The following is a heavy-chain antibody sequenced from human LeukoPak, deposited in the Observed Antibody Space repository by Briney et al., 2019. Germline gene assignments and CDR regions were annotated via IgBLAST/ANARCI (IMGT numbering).Heavy chain of an antibody. CDR1: GGSISSSSYY. V-gene: IGHV4-39*01. Sequence: PSETLSLTCTVSGGSISSSSYYWGWIRQPPGKGLEWIGSIYYSGSTYYNPSLKSRVTISVDTSKNQFSLKLSSVTAADTAVYYCATPLVARDAFDIWGQGTMVTVSS. D-gene: IGHD5-12*01. CDR2: IYYSGST. J-gene: IGHJ3*02. CDR3: ATPLVARDAFDI.